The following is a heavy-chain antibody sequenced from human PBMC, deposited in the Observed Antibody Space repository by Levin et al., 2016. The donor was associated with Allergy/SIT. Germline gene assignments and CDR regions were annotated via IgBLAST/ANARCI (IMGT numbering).Heavy chain of an antibody. V-gene: IGHV1-69*04. CDR3: ARSVLLWFGESPYGMDV. CDR1: GGTFSSYA. CDR2: IIPILGIA. J-gene: IGHJ6*02. D-gene: IGHD3-10*01. Sequence: SVKVSCKASGGTFSSYAISWVRQAPGQGLEWMGRIIPILGIANYAQKFQGRVTITADKSTSTAYMELRSLRSDDTAVYYCARSVLLWFGESPYGMDVWGQGTTVTVSS.